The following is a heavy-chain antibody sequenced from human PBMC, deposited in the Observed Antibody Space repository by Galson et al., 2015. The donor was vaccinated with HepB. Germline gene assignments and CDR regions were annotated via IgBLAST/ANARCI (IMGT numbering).Heavy chain of an antibody. CDR1: GFTFSSYA. J-gene: IGHJ4*02. CDR2: ISSNGGST. D-gene: IGHD6-6*01. V-gene: IGHV3-64D*06. CDR3: VKTQSLYGSSSVFDY. Sequence: SLRLSCAASGFTFSSYAMHWVRQAPGKGLEYVSAISSNGGSTYYADSVKGRFTISRDNSKNTLYLQMSSLRAEDTAVYYCVKTQSLYGSSSVFDYWGQGTLVTVSS.